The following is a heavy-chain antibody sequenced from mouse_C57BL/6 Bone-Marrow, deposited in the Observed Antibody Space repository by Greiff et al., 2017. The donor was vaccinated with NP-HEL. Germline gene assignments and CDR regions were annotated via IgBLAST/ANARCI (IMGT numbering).Heavy chain of an antibody. D-gene: IGHD2-3*01. CDR3: ARGGWLLPPLAY. CDR1: GFTFSSYA. V-gene: IGHV5-4*01. CDR2: ISDGGSYT. Sequence: EVQVVESGGGLVKPGGSLKLSCAASGFTFSSYAMSWVRQPPEKRLAWVATISDGGSYTYYPDNVKGRFTISSDNAKNNLYLQMSHLKSEDTARYYCARGGWLLPPLAYWGQGTLVTVSA. J-gene: IGHJ3*01.